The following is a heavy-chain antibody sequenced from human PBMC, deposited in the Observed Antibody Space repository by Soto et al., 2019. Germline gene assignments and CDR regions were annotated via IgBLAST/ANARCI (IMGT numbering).Heavy chain of an antibody. D-gene: IGHD1-20*01. J-gene: IGHJ4*02. V-gene: IGHV3-74*01. CDR2: INNDGSST. CDR1: GFTFSSYW. CDR3: ARGPVYNWNDYVLFDY. Sequence: EVQLVESGGGLVQPGGSLRLSCAASGFTFSSYWMHWVRQAPGKGLVWVSRINNDGSSTNYADSAKGRFTISRDNAKNTMYLQMNSLRAEDTAGYYCARGPVYNWNDYVLFDYWGQGALVTVSS.